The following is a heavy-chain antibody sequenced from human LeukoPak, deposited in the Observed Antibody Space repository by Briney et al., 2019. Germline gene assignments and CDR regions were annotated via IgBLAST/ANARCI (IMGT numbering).Heavy chain of an antibody. CDR3: ARGRSYRSSTSCPSSYWFDP. CDR2: MNPNSGNT. CDR1: GYTFTSYD. D-gene: IGHD2-2*01. V-gene: IGHV1-8*01. Sequence: ASVKVSCKASGYTFTSYDINWVRQATGQGLEWMGWMNPNSGNTGYAQKFQGRVTMTRNTSISTAYMELSSLRSEDTAVYYCARGRSYRSSTSCPSSYWFDPWGQGTLVTVSS. J-gene: IGHJ5*02.